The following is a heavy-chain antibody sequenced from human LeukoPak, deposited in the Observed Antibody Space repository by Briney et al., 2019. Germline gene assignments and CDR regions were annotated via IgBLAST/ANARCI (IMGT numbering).Heavy chain of an antibody. CDR2: ISSSGSTI. CDR3: ARDHLSSGYDPYFDY. J-gene: IGHJ4*02. Sequence: NPGGSPRLSCAASGITFSDYYKNLIRQAPGKGPEWGSYISSSGSTIYYADSVKGRFTISRDNAKNSLYLQMNSLRAEDTAVYYCARDHLSSGYDPYFDYWGQGTLVTVSS. CDR1: GITFSDYY. D-gene: IGHD5-12*01. V-gene: IGHV3-11*01.